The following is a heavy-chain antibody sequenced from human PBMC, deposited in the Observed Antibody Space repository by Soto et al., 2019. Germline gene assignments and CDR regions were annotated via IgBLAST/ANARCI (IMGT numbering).Heavy chain of an antibody. CDR3: ARDHNWLDDY. CDR2: INSDGRTT. D-gene: IGHD1-20*01. Sequence: GGSLRLSCAASGFTFSSYWMHWVRQAPGKGLVWVSRINSDGRTTGYADSVKGRFTISRDNAKDTLYLQMNSLRAEDTAVYYCARDHNWLDDYWGQGTLVTVSS. V-gene: IGHV3-74*01. CDR1: GFTFSSYW. J-gene: IGHJ4*02.